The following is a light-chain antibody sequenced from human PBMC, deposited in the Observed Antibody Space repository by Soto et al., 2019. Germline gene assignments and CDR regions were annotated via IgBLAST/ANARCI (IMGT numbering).Light chain of an antibody. V-gene: IGKV1-39*01. CDR1: QSISNY. Sequence: DIQMTQSPSSLSASLGDRVTITCRASQSISNYLNWYQQKPGKAPKLLIYAASSLQSGVPSRFSGSGSGTDFTLTISSLQPEDFATYYCQESYSAPITFGRGTRLEIK. CDR3: QESYSAPIT. J-gene: IGKJ5*01. CDR2: AAS.